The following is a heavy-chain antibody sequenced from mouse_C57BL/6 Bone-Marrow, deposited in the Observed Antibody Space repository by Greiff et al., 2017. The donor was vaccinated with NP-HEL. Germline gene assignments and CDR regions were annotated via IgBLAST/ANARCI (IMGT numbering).Heavy chain of an antibody. Sequence: VKLQQPGAELVMPGASVKLSCKASGYTFTSYWMHWVKQRPGQGLEWIGEIDPSDSYTNYNQKFKGKSTLTVDKSSSTAYMQLSSLTSEDSAVYYCARWGYDEAWFAYWGQGTLVTVSA. CDR3: ARWGYDEAWFAY. V-gene: IGHV1-69*01. CDR2: IDPSDSYT. J-gene: IGHJ3*01. CDR1: GYTFTSYW. D-gene: IGHD2-2*01.